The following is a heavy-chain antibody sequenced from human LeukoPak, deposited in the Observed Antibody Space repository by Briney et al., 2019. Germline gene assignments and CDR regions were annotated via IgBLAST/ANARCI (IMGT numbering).Heavy chain of an antibody. J-gene: IGHJ4*02. V-gene: IGHV3-74*01. CDR3: VRDLGGRSGH. Sequence: GGSLRLSCAASGFTFSSNWMHWVRQAPGKGLVWVSRINEDGSTTNYADSVKGRSSIFRDNAKNTLYLQMNSLRAEDTAVYYCVRDLGGRSGHWGQGTLVTVSS. D-gene: IGHD1-26*01. CDR2: INEDGSTT. CDR1: GFTFSSNW.